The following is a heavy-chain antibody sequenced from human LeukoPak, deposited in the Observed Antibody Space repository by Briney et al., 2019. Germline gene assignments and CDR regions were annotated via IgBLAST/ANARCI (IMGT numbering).Heavy chain of an antibody. J-gene: IGHJ4*02. D-gene: IGHD4-17*01. CDR1: GFTFSTFA. CDR2: INHSGST. CDR3: ARRRTDGDYVSLVYFDY. Sequence: GSLRLSCAASGFTFSTFAMIWVRQPPGRGLEWIGEINHSGSTNYNPSLKSRVTISVDTSKNQFSLKLSSVTAADTAVYYCARRRTDGDYVSLVYFDYWGQGTLVTVSS. V-gene: IGHV4-34*01.